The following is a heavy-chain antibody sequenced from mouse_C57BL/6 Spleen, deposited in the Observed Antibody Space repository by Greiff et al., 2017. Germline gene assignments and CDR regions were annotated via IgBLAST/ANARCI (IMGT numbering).Heavy chain of an antibody. J-gene: IGHJ1*03. CDR2: IHPNSGST. CDR1: GYTFTSYW. D-gene: IGHD2-4*01. CDR3: ARGNYDWYFDV. V-gene: IGHV1-64*01. Sequence: VQLQQPGAELVKPGASVKLSCKASGYTFTSYWMHWVKQRPGQGLEWVGMIHPNSGSTNYNEKFKSKATLTVDKSSSTAYMQLSSLTSEDSAVYYCARGNYDWYFDVWGTGTTVTVSS.